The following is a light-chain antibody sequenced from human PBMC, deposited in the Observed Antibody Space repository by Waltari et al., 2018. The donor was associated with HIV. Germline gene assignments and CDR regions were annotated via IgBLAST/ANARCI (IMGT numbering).Light chain of an antibody. Sequence: DIQMTQSPSSLSASVGDRVTITCRASQGIADSLAWYQQKPGRAPKLLLYAASRLQSGVPSRFSGSGSGTEYTLTISSLQPGDFATFYCQQYYSTPLTFGQGTKVEIK. CDR2: AAS. CDR1: QGIADS. J-gene: IGKJ1*01. V-gene: IGKV1-NL1*01. CDR3: QQYYSTPLT.